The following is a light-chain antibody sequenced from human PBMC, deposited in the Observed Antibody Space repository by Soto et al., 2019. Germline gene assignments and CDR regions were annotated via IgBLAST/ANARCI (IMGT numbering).Light chain of an antibody. CDR1: QSVSSSY. Sequence: EIVLTQSPGTLSLSLGERATLSCRASQSVSSSYVAWYQQKPGQAPRLLIFGTSSRAAGIPDRFSASGSGTDFSLTISRLAPEDFAVYYCQHYGNSPPDTFGQGTKLEIK. V-gene: IGKV3-20*01. CDR2: GTS. CDR3: QHYGNSPPDT. J-gene: IGKJ2*01.